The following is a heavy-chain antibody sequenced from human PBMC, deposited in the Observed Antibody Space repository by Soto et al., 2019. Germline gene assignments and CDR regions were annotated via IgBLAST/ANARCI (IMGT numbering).Heavy chain of an antibody. CDR2: IFSSGST. CDR1: GGSPTDYS. Sequence: PSETLSLTCTVSGGSPTDYSWVWIRQPAGKGLEWIGRIFSSGSTNYNPSLKGRITMSLDTSKNQFSLKLNSATATDTSVAFCGRGQGVVVTADNWFNPWGQGILVTVSS. CDR3: GRGQGVVVTADNWFNP. J-gene: IGHJ5*02. D-gene: IGHD2-21*02. V-gene: IGHV4-4*07.